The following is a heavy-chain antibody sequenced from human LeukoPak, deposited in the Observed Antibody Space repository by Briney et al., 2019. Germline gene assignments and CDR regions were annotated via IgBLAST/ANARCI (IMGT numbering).Heavy chain of an antibody. V-gene: IGHV3-21*01. D-gene: IGHD3-10*01. CDR3: ARLYGSGSY. Sequence: GESLRLSCAVSGFTFSRYSMNWVRQAPGKGLEWVSSISNIGTSIYYADSVKGRFTISRDNAKNSLYLQVNSLRAEDTAVYYCARLYGSGSYWGQGTLVTVSS. CDR2: ISNIGTSI. CDR1: GFTFSRYS. J-gene: IGHJ4*02.